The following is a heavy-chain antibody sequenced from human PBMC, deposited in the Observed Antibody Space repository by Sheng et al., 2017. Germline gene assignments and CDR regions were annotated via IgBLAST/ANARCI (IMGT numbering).Heavy chain of an antibody. J-gene: IGHJ6*02. Sequence: QVQLVESGGGVVQPGRSLRLSCAASGFTFSSYGMHWVRQAPGKGLEWVAVIWYDGSNKYYADSVKGRFTISRDNSKNTLYLQMNSLRAEDTAVYYCARDGSPAGDYVWGSYRPDYYGMDVWGQGTTVTVSS. CDR3: ARDGSPAGDYVWGSYRPDYYGMDV. CDR2: IWYDGSNK. CDR1: GFTFSSYG. D-gene: IGHD3-16*02. V-gene: IGHV3-33*01.